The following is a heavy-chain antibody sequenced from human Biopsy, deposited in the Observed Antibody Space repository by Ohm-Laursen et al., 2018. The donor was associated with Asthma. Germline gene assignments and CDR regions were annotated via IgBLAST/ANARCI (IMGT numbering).Heavy chain of an antibody. V-gene: IGHV3-30*01. CDR3: VRDGTDDAFDI. CDR2: ISKDASTQ. CDR1: GFSFSNFA. D-gene: IGHD1-1*01. J-gene: IGHJ3*02. Sequence: SLRLSFAASGFSFSNFAIRWVRQAPGKGLKWVGVISKDASTQDYADSVKGRFTMARDNSKNTLDLQMNSLREEDTAVYYCVRDGTDDAFDIWGQGTVVSVSS.